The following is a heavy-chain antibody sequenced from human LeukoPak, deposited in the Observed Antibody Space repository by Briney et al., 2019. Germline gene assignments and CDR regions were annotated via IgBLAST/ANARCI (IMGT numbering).Heavy chain of an antibody. CDR1: GGPISSRSYY. J-gene: IGHJ3*02. V-gene: IGHV4-61*02. CDR3: ARDNVLLEGAFDI. CDR2: IYTSGST. D-gene: IGHD3-10*01. Sequence: SETLSLTCTVSGGPISSRSYYWGWIRQPAGKGLEWIGRIYTSGSTNYNPSLKSRVTMSVDTSKNQFSLKLSSVTAADTAVYYCARDNVLLEGAFDIWGQGTMVTVSS.